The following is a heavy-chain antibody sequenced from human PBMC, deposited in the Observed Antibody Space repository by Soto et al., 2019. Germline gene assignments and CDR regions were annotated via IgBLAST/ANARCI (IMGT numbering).Heavy chain of an antibody. CDR2: IYYSGST. D-gene: IGHD2-15*01. CDR1: GGSISSGDYY. J-gene: IGHJ6*02. CDR3: ARAPLLRYCSGGSCYSYGMDV. Sequence: KPSETLSLTCTVSGGSISSGDYYWSWIRQPPGKGLEWIGYIYYSGSTYYNPSLKSRVTISVDTSKNQFSLKLSSVTAADTAVYYCARAPLLRYCSGGSCYSYGMDVWGQGTTVPS. V-gene: IGHV4-30-4*01.